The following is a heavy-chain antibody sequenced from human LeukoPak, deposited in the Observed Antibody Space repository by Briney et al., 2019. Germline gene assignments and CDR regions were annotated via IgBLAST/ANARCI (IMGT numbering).Heavy chain of an antibody. Sequence: PGGSLRLSCAASGFTVSSNYMSWVRQAPGKGLEWVSVIYSGGSTYYADSVKGRFTISRDNSKNTLYLQMNSLRAEDTAVYYCAKDPFDYYDSSGPQPGDYWGQGTLVTVSS. CDR2: IYSGGST. CDR1: GFTVSSNY. D-gene: IGHD3-22*01. V-gene: IGHV3-66*01. J-gene: IGHJ4*02. CDR3: AKDPFDYYDSSGPQPGDY.